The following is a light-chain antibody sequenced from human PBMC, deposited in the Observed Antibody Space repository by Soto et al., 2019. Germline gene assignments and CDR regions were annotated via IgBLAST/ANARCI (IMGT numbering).Light chain of an antibody. CDR2: YDS. V-gene: IGLV3-21*01. CDR1: NIESNS. J-gene: IGLJ3*02. CDR3: QVWDISSGHVV. Sequence: SYELTQPPSVSVAPGKTASVACGGSNIESNSVHWFQKKSGQAPVLVMYYDSDRPSGIPERFSGSNSGNTATLTISGVEAGDEADYYCQVWDISSGHVVFGGGTKLTVL.